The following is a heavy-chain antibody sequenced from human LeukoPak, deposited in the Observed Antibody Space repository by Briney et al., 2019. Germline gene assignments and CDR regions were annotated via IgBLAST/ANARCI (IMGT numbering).Heavy chain of an antibody. CDR2: IHHSGST. Sequence: SETLSLTCAVYGGSFSGYYWSWIRQPPGKGLEWIGEIHHSGSTNYNPSLKSRVTISVDTSKNQFSLKLSSVTAADTAVYYCARTVVAATLGWFDPWGQGTLVTVSS. V-gene: IGHV4-34*01. CDR1: GGSFSGYY. J-gene: IGHJ5*02. D-gene: IGHD2-15*01. CDR3: ARTVVAATLGWFDP.